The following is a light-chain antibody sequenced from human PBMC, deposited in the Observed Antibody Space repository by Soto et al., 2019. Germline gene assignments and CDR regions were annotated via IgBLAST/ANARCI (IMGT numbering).Light chain of an antibody. V-gene: IGLV2-14*01. CDR3: NSYTSKSTGV. CDR2: EVS. Sequence: QSALTQPASVSGSPGQSITISCTGTSSDVGGYNYVSWYQQHPGKAPKLIIYEVSNRPSGVSNRFSGSKSGNTASLTISGIQAEDEAEYYCNSYTSKSTGVFGTGTKLTVL. CDR1: SSDVGGYNY. J-gene: IGLJ1*01.